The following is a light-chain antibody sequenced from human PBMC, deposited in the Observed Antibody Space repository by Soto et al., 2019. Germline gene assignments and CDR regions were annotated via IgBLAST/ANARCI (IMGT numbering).Light chain of an antibody. Sequence: DIQMTQSPSSLSASLGDRVTITCRASQSIRSYLNWYQQKPGKAPKLLIYAASSLQSGVPSRFSGSGSGTDFTLTISSLQPEDCATYYCQQSYSTPYTFGQGTKLEIK. CDR2: AAS. J-gene: IGKJ2*01. CDR1: QSIRSY. CDR3: QQSYSTPYT. V-gene: IGKV1-39*01.